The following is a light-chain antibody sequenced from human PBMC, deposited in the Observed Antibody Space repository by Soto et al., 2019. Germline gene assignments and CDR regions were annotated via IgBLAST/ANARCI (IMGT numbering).Light chain of an antibody. Sequence: EIVFTPSPSTLFLSPVERATLSCRASQSVSSYLAWYQQKPGQAPRLLIYDASNRATGIPARFRGSGSGTDFTLTLCSLDPADYPVYYRQQLSGTFGPGTKVDI. V-gene: IGKV3-11*01. J-gene: IGKJ1*01. CDR2: DAS. CDR1: QSVSSY. CDR3: QQLSGT.